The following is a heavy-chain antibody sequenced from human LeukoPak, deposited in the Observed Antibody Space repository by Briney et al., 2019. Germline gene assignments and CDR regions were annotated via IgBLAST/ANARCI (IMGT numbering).Heavy chain of an antibody. CDR1: GFTFSSYE. J-gene: IGHJ4*02. D-gene: IGHD3-10*01. CDR2: ISSSGSTI. Sequence: GGSLRLSCAASGFTFSSYEMNWVRQAPGKGLEWVSYISSSGSTIYYADSVKGRFTISRDNDKISLYLQMNSLRAEDTTVYYCARDFGTVLWFGESDYWGKGTLVTVSS. V-gene: IGHV3-48*03. CDR3: ARDFGTVLWFGESDY.